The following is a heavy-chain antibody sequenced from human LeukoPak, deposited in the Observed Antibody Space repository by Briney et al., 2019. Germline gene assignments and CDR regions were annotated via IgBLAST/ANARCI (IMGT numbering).Heavy chain of an antibody. CDR2: IRNKAYGGRT. CDR3: TRDDYY. Sequence: GGSLRLSCTASGFTFGDYAISWVRQAPGKGLEWIAFIRNKAYGGRTEYAASVKGRFTISRDDSKSIAYLQMNSLETEDTAVYYCTRDDYYWGQGALVTVSS. J-gene: IGHJ4*02. CDR1: GFTFGDYA. D-gene: IGHD4/OR15-4a*01. V-gene: IGHV3-49*04.